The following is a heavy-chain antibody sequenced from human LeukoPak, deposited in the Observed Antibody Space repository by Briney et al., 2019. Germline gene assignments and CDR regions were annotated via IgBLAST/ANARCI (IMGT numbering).Heavy chain of an antibody. D-gene: IGHD6-19*01. CDR3: ARDLEAVAGTEIDY. J-gene: IGHJ4*02. V-gene: IGHV1-18*01. Sequence: ASVKVSCKASGYTFTSYGISWVRQAPGQGLEWMGWISAYNGNTNYAQKLQGRVSMTTDTSTSTAYMELRSLRSDDTAVYYCARDLEAVAGTEIDYWGQGTLVTVSS. CDR2: ISAYNGNT. CDR1: GYTFTSYG.